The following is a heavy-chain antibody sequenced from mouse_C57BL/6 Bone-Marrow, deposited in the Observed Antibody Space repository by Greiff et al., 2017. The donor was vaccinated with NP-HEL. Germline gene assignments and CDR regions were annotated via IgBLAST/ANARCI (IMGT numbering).Heavy chain of an antibody. V-gene: IGHV1-61*01. D-gene: IGHD4-1*01. CDR1: GYTFTSYW. J-gene: IGHJ3*01. Sequence: QVQLQQPGAELVRPGSSVKLSCKASGYTFTSYWMDWVKQRPGQGLEWIGNIYPSDSETHYNQKFKDKATLTVDKSSSTAYMQLSSLTSEDSAVYYCARGLGTWFAYWGRGTLVTVSA. CDR2: IYPSDSET. CDR3: ARGLGTWFAY.